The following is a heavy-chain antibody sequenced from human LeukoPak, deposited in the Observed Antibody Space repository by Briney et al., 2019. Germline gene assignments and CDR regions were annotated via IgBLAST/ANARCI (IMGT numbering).Heavy chain of an antibody. V-gene: IGHV3-11*01. CDR2: ISSSGSTI. J-gene: IGHJ6*02. Sequence: GGSLRLSCAASGFTFSGAWMSWVRQSPGKGLEWGSYISSSGSTIYYADSVKGRFTISRDNAKNSLYLQMNSLRAEDTAVYYCARESGDFWSGSYGMDVWGPGTTVTVSS. D-gene: IGHD3-3*01. CDR1: GFTFSGAW. CDR3: ARESGDFWSGSYGMDV.